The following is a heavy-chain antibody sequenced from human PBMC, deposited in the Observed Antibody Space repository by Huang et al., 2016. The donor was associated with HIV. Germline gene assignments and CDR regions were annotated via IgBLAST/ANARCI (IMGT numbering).Heavy chain of an antibody. V-gene: IGHV4-34*01. D-gene: IGHD3-22*01. CDR2: IKHSGST. CDR3: ARTSYYYDSSDYYS. J-gene: IGHJ4*02. Sequence: QVQLQQWGAGLLKPSETLSITCAVYGGSTSGYYWSWIRQPPGKGMEGIGEIKHSGSTNYNPALKSRVTISVDTSKNQFSLKLSSVTAADTAVYYCARTSYYYDSSDYYSWGQGTLVTVSS. CDR1: GGSTSGYY.